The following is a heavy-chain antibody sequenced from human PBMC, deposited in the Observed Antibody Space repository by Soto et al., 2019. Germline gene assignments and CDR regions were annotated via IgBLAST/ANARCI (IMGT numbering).Heavy chain of an antibody. J-gene: IGHJ6*02. CDR3: AKEGDGKPLYYYYYGMDV. V-gene: IGHV3-23*01. CDR1: GFTFSSYA. CDR2: ISGSGGST. Sequence: LRLSCAASGFTFSSYAMSWVRQAQGKGLEWVSAISGSGGSTYYADSVKGRFTISRDNSKNTLYLQTNSLRAQDTAVYYCAKEGDGKPLYYYYYGMDVWGQGTTVTVSS. D-gene: IGHD1-26*01.